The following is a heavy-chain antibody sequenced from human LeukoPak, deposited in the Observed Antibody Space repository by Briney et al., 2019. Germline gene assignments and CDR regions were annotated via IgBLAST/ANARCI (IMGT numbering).Heavy chain of an antibody. CDR3: ASGGVMVRESGTNPYYFEY. J-gene: IGHJ4*02. V-gene: IGHV4-34*01. Sequence: SETLSLTCAVYSGSFSGYYWSWIRQPPGKGLEWIGEINHSGSTNYNPSLKSRVTISVDTSKNQFSLKVRSVTAADTAVYYCASGGVMVRESGTNPYYFEYWGQGTLVTVSS. CDR2: INHSGST. D-gene: IGHD3-10*01. CDR1: SGSFSGYY.